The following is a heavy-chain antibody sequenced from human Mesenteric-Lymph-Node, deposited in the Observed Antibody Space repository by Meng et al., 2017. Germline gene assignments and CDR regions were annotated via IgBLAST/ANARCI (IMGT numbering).Heavy chain of an antibody. J-gene: IGHJ3*02. CDR3: ARIRVEMASGSAFDI. V-gene: IGHV3-21*01. D-gene: IGHD5-24*01. Sequence: GESLKISCAASGFSFSTYSMNWVRQAPGKGLEWVSSISSSSSYIYYADSVKGRFTISRDNAKNSLFLEMNSLRAEDTAIYYCARIRVEMASGSAFDIWGQGTMVTVSS. CDR2: ISSSSSYI. CDR1: GFSFSTYS.